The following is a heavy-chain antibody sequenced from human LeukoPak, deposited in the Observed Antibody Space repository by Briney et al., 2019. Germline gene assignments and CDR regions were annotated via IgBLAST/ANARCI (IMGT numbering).Heavy chain of an antibody. CDR2: INHSGST. CDR1: GGSFSGYY. CDR3: ARGSLVYDFWSGYYAMNAFDI. J-gene: IGHJ3*02. D-gene: IGHD3-3*01. V-gene: IGHV4-34*01. Sequence: SETLSLTCAVYGGSFSGYYWSWSRQPPGKGLERIGEINHSGSTNYNPSLKSRVTISVDTSKNQFSLKLSSVTAADTAVYYCARGSLVYDFWSGYYAMNAFDIWGQGTMVTVSS.